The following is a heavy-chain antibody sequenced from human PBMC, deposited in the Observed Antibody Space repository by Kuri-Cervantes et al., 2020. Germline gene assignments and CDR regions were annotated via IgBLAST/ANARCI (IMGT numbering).Heavy chain of an antibody. CDR3: ARDLSVTTLVRYYYYGVDV. CDR1: GFTFSSYS. CDR2: ISSSRSTI. V-gene: IGHV3-48*02. Sequence: GESLKISCAASGFTFSSYSMNWVRQAPGKGLEWVSYISSSRSTIYYADSVKGRFTISRDNAKNSLFLQMNSLRDEDTAVYYCARDLSVTTLVRYYYYGVDVWGQGTTVTVSS. J-gene: IGHJ6*02. D-gene: IGHD4-23*01.